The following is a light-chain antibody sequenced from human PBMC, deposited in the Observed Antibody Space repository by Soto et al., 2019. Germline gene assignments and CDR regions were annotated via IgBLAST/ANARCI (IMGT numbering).Light chain of an antibody. CDR1: SGHSSYA. J-gene: IGLJ2*01. CDR3: QTWGTGIHVV. CDR2: LDSDGSH. Sequence: QPVLTQSPSASASLGASVKLTCTLSSGHSSYAIAWHQQQPEKGPRYLMXLDSDGSHTKGDAIPXRFSGSXXXXXXYLTISSLQSEDEADYYCQTWGTGIHVVFGGGTKLTVL. V-gene: IGLV4-69*01.